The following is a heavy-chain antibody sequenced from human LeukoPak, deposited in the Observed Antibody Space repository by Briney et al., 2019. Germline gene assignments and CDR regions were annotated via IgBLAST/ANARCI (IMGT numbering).Heavy chain of an antibody. CDR1: GFTFSSYG. CDR3: AAGSGYSYGLDY. V-gene: IGHV3-30*03. Sequence: GGSLRLSCAASGFTFSSYGMHWVRQAPGKGLEWVAVISYDGSNKYYADSVKGRFTISRDNSKNTLYLQMNSLRAEDTAVYYCAAGSGYSYGLDYWGQGTLVTVSS. J-gene: IGHJ4*02. D-gene: IGHD5-18*01. CDR2: ISYDGSNK.